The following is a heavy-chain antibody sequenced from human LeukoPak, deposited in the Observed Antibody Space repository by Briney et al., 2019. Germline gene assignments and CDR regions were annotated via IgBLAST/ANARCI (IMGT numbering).Heavy chain of an antibody. Sequence: GGSLRLSCAASGFTFSSYAMSWVRQAPGKGLEWVSAISGSGGSTYYADSVKGRFTISRDNSKNTLYLQMNSLRAEDTAVYYCGNPRFGSGWYVLDYWGQGTLVPASS. CDR3: GNPRFGSGWYVLDY. J-gene: IGHJ4*02. CDR1: GFTFSSYA. D-gene: IGHD6-19*01. V-gene: IGHV3-23*01. CDR2: ISGSGGST.